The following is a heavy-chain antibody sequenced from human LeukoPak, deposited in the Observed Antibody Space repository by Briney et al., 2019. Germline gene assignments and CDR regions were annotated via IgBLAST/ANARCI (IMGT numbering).Heavy chain of an antibody. D-gene: IGHD6-6*01. CDR2: ISSDGSRV. V-gene: IGHV3-74*01. CDR1: GFTFSDYW. CDR3: ARDPTAYSSSSHFDY. J-gene: IGHJ4*02. Sequence: GGSLRLSCAASGFTFSDYWMHWVRQAPGKGLVWVSRISSDGSRVTYADSVKGRFTISRDNAKNTLYLQMNSLRAEDTAVYYCARDPTAYSSSSHFDYWGQGTLVTVSS.